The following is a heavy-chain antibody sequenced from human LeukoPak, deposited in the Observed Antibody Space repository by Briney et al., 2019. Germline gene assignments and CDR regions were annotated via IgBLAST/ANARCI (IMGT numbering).Heavy chain of an antibody. CDR3: ARTESPRANYYYGMDV. CDR2: IYYSGST. V-gene: IGHV4-59*01. Sequence: KPSETLSLTCTVSGRSISSYYWNWIRQPPGEGLEWMGYIYYSGSTDYNPSLKSRVTISLDSSKNQFSLRLSSVTAADTAIYYCARTESPRANYYYGMDVWGQGTTVTVCS. J-gene: IGHJ6*02. CDR1: GRSISSYY.